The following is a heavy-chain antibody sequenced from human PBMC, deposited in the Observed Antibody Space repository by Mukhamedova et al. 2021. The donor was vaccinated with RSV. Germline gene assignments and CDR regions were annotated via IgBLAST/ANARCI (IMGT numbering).Heavy chain of an antibody. CDR3: ARGIDGMDV. D-gene: IGHD2/OR15-2a*01. V-gene: IGHV3-21*01. Sequence: GKGLEWVSSISSSSRYIYYADSVKGRFTISRDNAKNSLYLQMNSLRAEDTAVYYCARGIDGMDVWGQGTTVTVSS. CDR2: ISSSSRYI. J-gene: IGHJ6*02.